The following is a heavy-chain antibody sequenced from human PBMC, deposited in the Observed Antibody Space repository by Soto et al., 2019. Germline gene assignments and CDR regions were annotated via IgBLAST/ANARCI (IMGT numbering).Heavy chain of an antibody. CDR3: TRGYSGYGNFDY. Sequence: GGYLRLSCADSGFTISSNWMHWVRQAPGEGLVWVSRINSDGSSAFYADSVKGRFTISRDNAKNTLYLQMNSLRADDTAVYYCTRGYSGYGNFDYWVQGA. D-gene: IGHD5-12*01. V-gene: IGHV3-74*01. CDR1: GFTISSNW. J-gene: IGHJ4*02. CDR2: INSDGSSA.